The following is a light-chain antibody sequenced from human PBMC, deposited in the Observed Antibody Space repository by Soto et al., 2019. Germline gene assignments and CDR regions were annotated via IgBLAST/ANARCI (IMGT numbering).Light chain of an antibody. V-gene: IGKV3-15*01. CDR2: DAS. Sequence: ETVMTQSPATLSVSPGERATLSCRASQSVRSNLAWYQQKPGQAPRLLIKDASTRAAGISARFSGSGSGTEFTITISSLQYEDFAVYYCHQYDSWPPAFGGGTKVEIK. CDR1: QSVRSN. CDR3: HQYDSWPPA. J-gene: IGKJ4*01.